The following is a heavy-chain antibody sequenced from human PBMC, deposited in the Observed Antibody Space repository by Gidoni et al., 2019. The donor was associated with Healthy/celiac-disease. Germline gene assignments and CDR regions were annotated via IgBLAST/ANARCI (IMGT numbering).Heavy chain of an antibody. CDR3: AKGYVSHYYGMDV. CDR2: ISWDGGST. J-gene: IGHJ6*02. CDR1: GFTLDDYT. D-gene: IGHD3-16*01. V-gene: IGHV3-43*01. Sequence: EVQLVESGGVVVQPGGSLRLSCAASGFTLDDYTMHWVRQAPGKGLEWVSLISWDGGSTYYADSVKGRFTISRDNSKNSLYLQMNSLRTEDTALYYCAKGYVSHYYGMDVWGQGTTVTVSS.